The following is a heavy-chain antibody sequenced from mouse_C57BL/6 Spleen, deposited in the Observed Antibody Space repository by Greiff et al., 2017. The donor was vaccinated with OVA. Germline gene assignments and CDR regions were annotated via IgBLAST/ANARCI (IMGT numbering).Heavy chain of an antibody. CDR3: ARGGDPPFDD. CDR1: GFTFSDYG. D-gene: IGHD3-3*01. Sequence: EVKVVESGGGLVKPGGSLKLSCAASGFTFSDYGLHWVRQAPEKGLEWVAYISSGSSTIYYADTVKGRFTISRDNAKNTLFLQMTSLGAEDTAMYYCARGGDPPFDDWGQGTTLTVSS. J-gene: IGHJ2*01. V-gene: IGHV5-17*01. CDR2: ISSGSSTI.